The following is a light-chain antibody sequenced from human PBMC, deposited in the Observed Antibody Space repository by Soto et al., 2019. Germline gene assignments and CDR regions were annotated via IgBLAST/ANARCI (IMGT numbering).Light chain of an antibody. CDR2: GTS. CDR3: QQYDRSPWT. J-gene: IGKJ1*01. Sequence: EIVLTQSPGTLSSSPGERATLFCRASQSVNSNYLAWYQQKPGQAPRLLIHGTSTRATGIPDRFSGSGSGTNFTLTITGLEPADFAVYSCQQYDRSPWTFGQGTKVEIK. V-gene: IGKV3-20*01. CDR1: QSVNSNY.